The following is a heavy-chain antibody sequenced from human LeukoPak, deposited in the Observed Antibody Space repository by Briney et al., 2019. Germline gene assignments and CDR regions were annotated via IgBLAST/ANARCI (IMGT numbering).Heavy chain of an antibody. CDR2: IYSEGST. V-gene: IGHV3-66*01. J-gene: IGHJ6*02. D-gene: IGHD3-3*01. Sequence: GGSLRLSCVASGIAVSTDYTTWVRQAPGKGLEWVSIIYSEGSTYYADSVKGRFTISRDISKNTVTLQMNSLRAEDTAVYYCARDRFNGMDVWGQGTTVTVSS. CDR1: GIAVSTDY. CDR3: ARDRFNGMDV.